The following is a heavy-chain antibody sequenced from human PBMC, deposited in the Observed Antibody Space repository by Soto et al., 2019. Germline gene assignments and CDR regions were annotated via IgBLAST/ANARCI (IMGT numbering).Heavy chain of an antibody. CDR3: AKIRGYDLGSTTFQH. CDR2: ISGNGDTT. CDR1: GFTFSSSA. Sequence: EVQLLESGGGLVQPGGSLRLSCAASGFTFSSSAMSWVRQAPGKGLDWVSAISGNGDTTYYADSVKGRFTISRDFSKNTLYLQMNSLRAEYTAVYYCAKIRGYDLGSTTFQHWGQGTLVTVSS. V-gene: IGHV3-23*01. D-gene: IGHD5-12*01. J-gene: IGHJ1*01.